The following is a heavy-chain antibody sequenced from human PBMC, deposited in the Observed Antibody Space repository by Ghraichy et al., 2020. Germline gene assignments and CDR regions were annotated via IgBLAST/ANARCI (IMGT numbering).Heavy chain of an antibody. CDR3: ARQLTTVVMAFSFDI. CDR1: GGSISSYY. CDR2: IYYSGST. V-gene: IGHV4-59*08. D-gene: IGHD4-23*01. J-gene: IGHJ3*02. Sequence: SETLSLTCTVSGGSISSYYWSWIRQPPGKGLEWIGYIYYSGSTNYNPSLKSRVTISVDTSKNQFSLKLSSVTAADTAVYYCARQLTTVVMAFSFDIWGQGTMVTVSS.